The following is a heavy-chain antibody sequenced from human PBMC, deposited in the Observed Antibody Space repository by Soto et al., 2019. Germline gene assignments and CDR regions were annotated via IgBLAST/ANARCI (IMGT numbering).Heavy chain of an antibody. J-gene: IGHJ6*02. CDR2: IIPIFGTA. D-gene: IGHD3-3*01. Sequence: QVQLVQSGAEVKKPGSSVKVSCKASGGTFSSYAISWVRQAPGQGLEWMGGIIPIFGTANYAQKFQGRVTITADESTSTADMELSSPRSEDTAVYYCAGRFLEWLETYYYYYGMDVWGQGTTVTVSS. CDR1: GGTFSSYA. V-gene: IGHV1-69*01. CDR3: AGRFLEWLETYYYYYGMDV.